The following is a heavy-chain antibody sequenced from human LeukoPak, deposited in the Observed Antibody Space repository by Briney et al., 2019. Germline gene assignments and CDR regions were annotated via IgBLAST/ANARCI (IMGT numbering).Heavy chain of an antibody. D-gene: IGHD2-15*01. CDR1: GGSLNNYY. Sequence: PSETLSLTCTVSGGSLNNYYWSWIRQPAGKGLEWIGRIYTRGSTNYNPSLKSRVTMSVDTYKNQFSLKLSSVTAADTAVYSCARGRYCSADICSGGDAFDIWGQGTMVSVSS. CDR3: ARGRYCSADICSGGDAFDI. J-gene: IGHJ3*02. CDR2: IYTRGST. V-gene: IGHV4-4*07.